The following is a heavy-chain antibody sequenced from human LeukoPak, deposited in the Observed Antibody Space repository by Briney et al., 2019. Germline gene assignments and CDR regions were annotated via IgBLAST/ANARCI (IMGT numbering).Heavy chain of an antibody. J-gene: IGHJ4*02. Sequence: PSQTLSLTCTVSGGSISSGVYYWSWIRQHPGKGLEWIGYIYYSGSTYYNPSLKSRVTISVDTSKNQFSLKLSSVTAADTAVYYCARVEYSSRSLDYWGQGTLVTVSS. V-gene: IGHV4-31*03. D-gene: IGHD6-13*01. CDR2: IYYSGST. CDR3: ARVEYSSRSLDY. CDR1: GGSISSGVYY.